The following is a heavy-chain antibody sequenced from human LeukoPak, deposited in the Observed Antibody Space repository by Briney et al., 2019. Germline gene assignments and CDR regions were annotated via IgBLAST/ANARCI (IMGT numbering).Heavy chain of an antibody. J-gene: IGHJ3*02. CDR2: INPSGGST. CDR3: ARDQGIVGATSGRAFDI. V-gene: IGHV1-46*01. D-gene: IGHD1-26*01. Sequence: ASVKVSCKASGYTFTSYYMHWVRQAPGQGLEWVGIINPSGGSTSYAQKFQGRVTMTRDMSTSTVYMELSSLRSEDTAVYYCARDQGIVGATSGRAFDIWGQGTMVTVSS. CDR1: GYTFTSYY.